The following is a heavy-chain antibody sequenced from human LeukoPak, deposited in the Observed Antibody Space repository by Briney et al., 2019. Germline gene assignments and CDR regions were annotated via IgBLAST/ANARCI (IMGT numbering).Heavy chain of an antibody. CDR1: GFTFSSYW. V-gene: IGHV3-7*03. Sequence: GGSLRLSCAASGFTFSSYWMSWVRQAPGKGLEWVANIKQDGSEKYYVDSVKGRFTISRDNAKNSLFLQMNSLRAEDTAVYYCARAPGKYNWNYDPWFDPWGQGTLVTVSS. D-gene: IGHD1-7*01. J-gene: IGHJ5*02. CDR3: ARAPGKYNWNYDPWFDP. CDR2: IKQDGSEK.